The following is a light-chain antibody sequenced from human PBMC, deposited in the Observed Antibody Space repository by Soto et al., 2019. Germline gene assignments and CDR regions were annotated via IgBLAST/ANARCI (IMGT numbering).Light chain of an antibody. J-gene: IGKJ4*01. CDR3: QQFSSYPLT. Sequence: EIVLTQSPGTLSLSPGERATLSCRASQSVRTYLALYQVKPGQAPRLLIYDASSRASGVPARFSGSGSGTDFTLTISRLEPEDFAVYYCQQFSSYPLTFGGGTKVDIK. CDR2: DAS. V-gene: IGKV3-20*01. CDR1: QSVRTY.